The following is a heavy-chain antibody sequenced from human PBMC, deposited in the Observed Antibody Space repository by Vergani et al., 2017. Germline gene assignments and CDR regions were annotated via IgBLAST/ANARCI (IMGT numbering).Heavy chain of an antibody. D-gene: IGHD3-3*01. Sequence: QVQLQESGPGLVKPSQTLSLTCTVSGGSISSGSYYCSWIRQPAGKGLEWIGRMYTSGSTNYNPSLKSRVIMSVDTSKNQFSLKLTSVTAADTAVYYCARKKIDFWRTVRYNWFDPWGQGTLVTVSS. CDR3: ARKKIDFWRTVRYNWFDP. J-gene: IGHJ5*02. CDR2: MYTSGST. CDR1: GGSISSGSYY. V-gene: IGHV4-61*02.